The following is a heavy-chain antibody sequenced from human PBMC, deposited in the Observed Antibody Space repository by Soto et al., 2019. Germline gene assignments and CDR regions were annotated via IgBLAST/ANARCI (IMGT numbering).Heavy chain of an antibody. CDR1: GYTFSSYT. J-gene: IGHJ6*02. CDR2: IIPILGIA. CDR3: ARGYYDSSGYYWGYYYGMDV. D-gene: IGHD3-22*01. V-gene: IGHV1-69*02. Sequence: ASVKVSCKASGYTFSSYTISWVRQAPGQGLEWMGRIIPILGIANYAQKFQGRVTITADKSTSTAYMELSSLRSEDTAVYYCARGYYDSSGYYWGYYYGMDVWGQGTTVTVSS.